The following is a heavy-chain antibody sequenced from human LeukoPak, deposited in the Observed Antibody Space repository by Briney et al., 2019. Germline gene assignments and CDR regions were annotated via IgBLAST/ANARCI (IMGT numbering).Heavy chain of an antibody. V-gene: IGHV1-46*01. J-gene: IGHJ4*02. D-gene: IGHD3-22*01. Sequence: ASVKVSCKASGYTFTSYYMHWVRQAPGQGLEWMGIINPSGGSTSYAQKFQGRVTMSTDTSTSTAYMELSSLRSEDTAVYYCARETHSSGYYVYWGQGTLVTVSS. CDR2: INPSGGST. CDR1: GYTFTSYY. CDR3: ARETHSSGYYVY.